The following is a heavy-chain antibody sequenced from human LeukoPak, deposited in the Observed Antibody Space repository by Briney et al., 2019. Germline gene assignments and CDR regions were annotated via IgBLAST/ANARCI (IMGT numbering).Heavy chain of an antibody. J-gene: IGHJ4*02. V-gene: IGHV4-39*07. CDR2: VYYSGST. D-gene: IGHD3-10*01. CDR3: ASLSPLLWFGELSREVDY. Sequence: SETLSLTCAVSSGSISSSTNYYWGWIRQPPGKGLEWIGSVYYSGSTYYNPSLKSRVTISVDTSINQFSLRLSSVTAADTAVYYCASLSPLLWFGELSREVDYWGQGTLVTVSS. CDR1: SGSISSSTNYY.